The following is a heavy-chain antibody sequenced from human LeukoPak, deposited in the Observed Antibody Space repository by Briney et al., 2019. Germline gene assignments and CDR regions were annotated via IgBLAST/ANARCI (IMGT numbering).Heavy chain of an antibody. CDR2: ISSDGGDT. Sequence: GGSLRLSCAASGFTFDDYAMHCVRQAPGKGLEWVSLISSDGGDTYYADSVKGRFTISRDNSKNSLYLQMSSLRTEDTAFYYCTKGVRTGTYYNCFDPWGQGTPVTVSS. CDR3: TKGVRTGTYYNCFDP. J-gene: IGHJ5*02. D-gene: IGHD1-26*01. CDR1: GFTFDDYA. V-gene: IGHV3-43*02.